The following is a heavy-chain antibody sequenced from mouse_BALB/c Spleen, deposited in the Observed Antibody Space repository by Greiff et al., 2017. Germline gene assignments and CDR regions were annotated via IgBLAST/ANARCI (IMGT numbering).Heavy chain of an antibody. D-gene: IGHD1-1*01. J-gene: IGHJ2*01. CDR2: ISSGGST. Sequence: EVQLVESGGGLVKPGGSLKLSCAASGFTFSSYAMSWVRQTPEKRLEWVASISSGGSTYYPDSVKGRFTISRDNARNILYLQMSSLRSEDTAMYYCARRNYGSSDNGGQGTTLTVSP. V-gene: IGHV5-6-5*01. CDR3: ARRNYGSSDN. CDR1: GFTFSSYA.